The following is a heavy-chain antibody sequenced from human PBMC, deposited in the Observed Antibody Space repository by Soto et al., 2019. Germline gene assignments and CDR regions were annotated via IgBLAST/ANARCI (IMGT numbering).Heavy chain of an antibody. Sequence: ASEKVSCKASGYTFTNNVIHWLRQAPGQTLEWMGWIHTAKGNTKYSQKFEARVTLTRDTAAGTAYMELNSLRSDDTAVYSCARDPIWTYTWNYARLNYLDPWGQGTLVTVSS. J-gene: IGHJ5*02. CDR2: IHTAKGNT. D-gene: IGHD1-7*01. CDR3: ARDPIWTYTWNYARLNYLDP. V-gene: IGHV1-3*04. CDR1: GYTFTNNV.